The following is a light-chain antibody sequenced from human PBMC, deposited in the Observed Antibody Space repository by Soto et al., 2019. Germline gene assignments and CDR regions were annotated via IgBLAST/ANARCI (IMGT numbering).Light chain of an antibody. V-gene: IGLV2-8*01. CDR1: SSDVGGYNY. J-gene: IGLJ1*01. CDR3: SSYAGSNSYV. Sequence: QSALTQPPSASGSPGQSVTISCTGTSSDVGGYNYVSWYQQHPGKAPKLMMYDVSKRPSGVPDRFSGSKSGNTASLTVSGLQAEDEADYYCSSYAGSNSYVFGTGTKLTVL. CDR2: DVS.